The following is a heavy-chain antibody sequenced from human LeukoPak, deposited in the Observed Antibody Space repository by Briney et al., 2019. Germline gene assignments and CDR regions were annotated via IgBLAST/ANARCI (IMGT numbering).Heavy chain of an antibody. CDR1: GGTFSSYA. CDR2: IIPIFGTA. V-gene: IGHV1-69*05. CDR3: AKNRDSHYYMDV. D-gene: IGHD1-14*01. Sequence: SVTVSCKASGGTFSSYAISWVRQAPGQGLEWMGGIIPIFGTANYAKKFQGRVTITTDESTSTAYMELSSLGSEDTAVYYCAKNRDSHYYMDVWGKGTTVTVSS. J-gene: IGHJ6*03.